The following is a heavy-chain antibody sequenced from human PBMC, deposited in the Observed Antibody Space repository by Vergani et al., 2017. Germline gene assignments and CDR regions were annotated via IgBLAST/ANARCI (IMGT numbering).Heavy chain of an antibody. Sequence: QVQLVQSGAEVKKPGSSVKVSCKASGGTFSSYTISWVRQAPGQGLEWMGRIIPILGIANYAQKFQGRVTITADKSTSTAYMVLSSLRSEDTAVYYCARLRTDSSGYYTPYYYYYGMDVWGQGTTVTVSS. CDR2: IIPILGIA. CDR3: ARLRTDSSGYYTPYYYYYGMDV. V-gene: IGHV1-69*09. CDR1: GGTFSSYT. D-gene: IGHD3-22*01. J-gene: IGHJ6*02.